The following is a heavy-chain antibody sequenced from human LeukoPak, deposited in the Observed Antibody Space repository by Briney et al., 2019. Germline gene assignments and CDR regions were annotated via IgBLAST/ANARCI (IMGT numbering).Heavy chain of an antibody. CDR3: ARYQATAVDY. J-gene: IGHJ4*02. CDR1: GDSVSSNTAA. Sequence: SQTLSLTCVISGDSVSSNTAAWNWIRQSPSRGLEWLGRTYYRSKWYNDYAVSVKSRITINPDTSKNQFSLQLDSMTPEDTAVYYCARYQATAVDYWGQGTLVTVSS. V-gene: IGHV6-1*01. CDR2: TYYRSKWYN. D-gene: IGHD1-1*01.